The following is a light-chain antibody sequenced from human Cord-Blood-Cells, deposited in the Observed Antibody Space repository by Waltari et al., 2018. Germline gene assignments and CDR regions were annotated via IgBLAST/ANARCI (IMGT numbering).Light chain of an antibody. CDR1: RSAVGRYNR. V-gene: IGLV2-18*02. J-gene: IGLJ1*01. CDR3: SSYTSSSTFV. Sequence: QSALTQPPPVSGSPGQSLTISSTGTRSAVGRYNRVSWYQQPPGTAPKLMIYEVSNRPSGVPDRFSGSKSGNTASLTISGLQAEDEADYYCSSYTSSSTFVFGTGTKVTVL. CDR2: EVS.